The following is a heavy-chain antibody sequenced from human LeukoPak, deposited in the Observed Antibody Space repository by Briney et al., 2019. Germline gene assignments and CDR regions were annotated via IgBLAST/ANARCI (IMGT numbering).Heavy chain of an antibody. CDR3: AKAPHYYGSGSYPPNDY. J-gene: IGHJ4*02. Sequence: GGSLRLSCAASGFTFSSYAMSWVRQAPGKGLEWVSAISGSGGSTYYADSVKGRFTISRDNSKNTLNLQMNSLRAEDTAVYYCAKAPHYYGSGSYPPNDYWGQGTLVTVSS. D-gene: IGHD3-10*01. CDR1: GFTFSSYA. CDR2: ISGSGGST. V-gene: IGHV3-23*01.